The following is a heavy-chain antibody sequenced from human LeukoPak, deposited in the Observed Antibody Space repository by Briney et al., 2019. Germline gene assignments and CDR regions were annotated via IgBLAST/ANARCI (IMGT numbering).Heavy chain of an antibody. CDR2: IGGSGSNT. Sequence: GGSLRVSCVASKFPFSAYAMTWVRLTPGKGLEWVSSIGGSGSNTNYADSVRGRFTISRDNSKNTLYLQMNSLRAEDTAVYYCGRDPNGDYVGAFEFWGQGTLVSVSS. D-gene: IGHD4-17*01. J-gene: IGHJ3*01. V-gene: IGHV3-23*01. CDR3: GRDPNGDYVGAFEF. CDR1: KFPFSAYA.